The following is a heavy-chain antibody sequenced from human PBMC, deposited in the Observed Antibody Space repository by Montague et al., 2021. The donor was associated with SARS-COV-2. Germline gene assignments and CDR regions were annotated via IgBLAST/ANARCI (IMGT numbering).Heavy chain of an antibody. CDR1: GGSISSSSYY. Sequence: SDTLSLTCTVSGGSISSSSYYWGWTRQPPGKGLEWIGSIYYSGSTYYNPSLKSRVTISVDTSKNQLSLKLSSVTAADTAVYYCARQRRGGLVSTPRFFDYWGQGTLVTVSS. D-gene: IGHD6-19*01. V-gene: IGHV4-39*01. J-gene: IGHJ4*02. CDR3: ARQRRGGLVSTPRFFDY. CDR2: IYYSGST.